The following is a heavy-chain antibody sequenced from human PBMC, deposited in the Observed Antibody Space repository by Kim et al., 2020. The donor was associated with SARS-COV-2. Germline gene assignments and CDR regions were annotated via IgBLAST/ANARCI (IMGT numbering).Heavy chain of an antibody. CDR1: GGSFSGYY. CDR2: INHSGST. V-gene: IGHV4-34*01. CDR3: ARRRSSGWYAY. J-gene: IGHJ4*02. D-gene: IGHD6-19*01. Sequence: SETLSLTCAVYGGSFSGYYWSWIRQPPGKGLEWIGEINHSGSTNYNPSLKSRVTISVDTSKNQFSLKLSSVTAADTAVYYCARRRSSGWYAYWGQGTLVTVSS.